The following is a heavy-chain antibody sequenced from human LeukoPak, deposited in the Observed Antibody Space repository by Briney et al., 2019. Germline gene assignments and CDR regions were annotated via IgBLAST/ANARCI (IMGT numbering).Heavy chain of an antibody. CDR1: GGSISSGDYY. CDR2: RYYSGST. Sequence: SETLSLTCTVSGGSISSGDYYWSWIRHPPRKRLEWIGYRYYSGSTYYNPSLKSRVTISVDTSKNQFSLKLSSVTAADTAVYYCARERIGVLEPYCSSTSCYGGFDPWGQGTLVTVSS. D-gene: IGHD2-2*01. V-gene: IGHV4-30-4*08. J-gene: IGHJ5*02. CDR3: ARERIGVLEPYCSSTSCYGGFDP.